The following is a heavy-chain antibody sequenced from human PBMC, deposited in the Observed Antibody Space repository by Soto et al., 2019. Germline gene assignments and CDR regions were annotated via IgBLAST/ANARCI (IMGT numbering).Heavy chain of an antibody. Sequence: QVQLVQSGAEVKKPGSSVKVSCKASGGTFSSYAISWVRQAPGQGLEWMGGFIPMFNRPHSARKFQGRVTITADESTSTAYIDLNSLRSEDTAVYYCARGQFHDVSNYYYALDVWGQGTTVTVSS. CDR2: FIPMFNRP. J-gene: IGHJ6*02. CDR1: GGTFSSYA. CDR3: ARGQFHDVSNYYYALDV. D-gene: IGHD3-3*01. V-gene: IGHV1-69*01.